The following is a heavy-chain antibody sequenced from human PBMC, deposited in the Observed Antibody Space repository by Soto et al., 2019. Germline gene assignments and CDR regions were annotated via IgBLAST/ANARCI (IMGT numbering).Heavy chain of an antibody. CDR1: GGSISSSSYY. Sequence: QLQLQESGPGLVKPSETLSLTCTVSGGSISSSSYYWGWIRQPPGKGLEWIGSIYYSGSTYYNPSLKSRVTISVDTSKNQFSLKLSSVTAADTAVYYCATPLYDRDALDIWGQGTMVTVSS. CDR3: ATPLYDRDALDI. CDR2: IYYSGST. J-gene: IGHJ3*02. D-gene: IGHD3-22*01. V-gene: IGHV4-39*01.